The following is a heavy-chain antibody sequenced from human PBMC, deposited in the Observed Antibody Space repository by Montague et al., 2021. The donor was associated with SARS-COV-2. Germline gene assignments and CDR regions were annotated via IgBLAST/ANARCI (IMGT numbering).Heavy chain of an antibody. CDR3: APREWELGAFDI. V-gene: IGHV3-48*03. J-gene: IGHJ3*02. Sequence: LSLTCAVHGGSFSTYSWNWIRQPPGKGLEWVSYISSSGSTIYYADSVKSRFTISRDNAKNSLYLQMNSLRAEDTAVCYCAPREWELGAFDIWGQGTMVTASS. CDR2: ISSSGSTI. CDR1: GGSFSTYS. D-gene: IGHD1-26*01.